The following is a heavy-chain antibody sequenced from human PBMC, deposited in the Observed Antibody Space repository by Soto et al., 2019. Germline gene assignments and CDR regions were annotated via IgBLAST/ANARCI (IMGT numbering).Heavy chain of an antibody. V-gene: IGHV1-69*13. CDR2: IIPIFGTA. J-gene: IGHJ4*02. CDR1: GGTFSSYA. Sequence: ASVKVSCKASGGTFSSYAISWVRQAPGQGLEWMGGIIPIFGTANYAQKFQGRVTITADESTSTAYMELSSLRSEDTAVYYCARGGVAARPVTDFDYWGQGTLVTVSS. D-gene: IGHD6-6*01. CDR3: ARGGVAARPVTDFDY.